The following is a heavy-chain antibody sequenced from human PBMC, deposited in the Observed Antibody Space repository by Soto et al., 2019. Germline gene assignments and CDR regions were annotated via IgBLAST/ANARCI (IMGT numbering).Heavy chain of an antibody. CDR1: GFTFTNAW. CDR3: NTGSYDFWSGSRDY. CDR2: IKSKTDGGTT. J-gene: IGHJ4*02. D-gene: IGHD3-3*01. V-gene: IGHV3-15*07. Sequence: EVPLVESGGDLVKPGGSLRLSCAASGFTFTNAWMNWVRQAPGKGLEWVGRIKSKTDGGTTDYAAPVKGRFTISRDDSKNTLSLQMNSLKTEDTAVYYCNTGSYDFWSGSRDYWGQGTLVTVSS.